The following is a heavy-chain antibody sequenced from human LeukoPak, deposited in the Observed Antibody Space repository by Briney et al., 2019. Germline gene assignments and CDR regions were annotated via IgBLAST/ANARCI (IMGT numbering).Heavy chain of an antibody. V-gene: IGHV6-1*01. J-gene: IGHJ4*02. D-gene: IGHD2-21*01. CDR2: TYYRSKWYS. CDR1: GDSVSNNTTA. Sequence: SQTLSLTCTISGDSVSNNTTAWNWIRQSPSRGLEWLGRTYYRSKWYSEFAGSVKSRITINSDTTKNQFSLQLISVTPEDTALYYCAKGYYLNSWGRGTLVTVSS. CDR3: AKGYYLNS.